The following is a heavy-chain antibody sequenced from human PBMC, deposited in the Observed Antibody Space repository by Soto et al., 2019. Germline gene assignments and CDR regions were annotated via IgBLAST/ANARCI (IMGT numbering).Heavy chain of an antibody. J-gene: IGHJ6*02. Sequence: AGSLRLSCAASGFTSNIYALHWVRQAPGNVLEWVAVITFDGTNKYYTDSVKGRFTISRDNLRNTLYLQMNNLRVEDAALYFCAREDDYGYRYINYGLDVWGQGTTVTVSS. CDR3: AREDDYGYRYINYGLDV. CDR2: ITFDGTNK. D-gene: IGHD3-16*02. CDR1: GFTSNIYA. V-gene: IGHV3-30-3*01.